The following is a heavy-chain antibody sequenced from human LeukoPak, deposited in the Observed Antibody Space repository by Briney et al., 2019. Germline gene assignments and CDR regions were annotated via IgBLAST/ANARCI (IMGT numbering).Heavy chain of an antibody. CDR2: IYYSGST. D-gene: IGHD3-22*01. J-gene: IGHJ6*03. Sequence: PSETLSLTCTVSGSSISSHYWSWIRQPPGKGLEWIGYIYYSGSTNYNPSLKSRVTISVDTSKNQFSLKLSSVTAADTAVYYCARLYDSSGYYSYYYYMDVWGKGTTVTVSS. CDR3: ARLYDSSGYYSYYYYMDV. CDR1: GSSISSHY. V-gene: IGHV4-59*11.